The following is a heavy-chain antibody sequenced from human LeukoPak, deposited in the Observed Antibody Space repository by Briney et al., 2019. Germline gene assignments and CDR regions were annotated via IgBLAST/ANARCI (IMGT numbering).Heavy chain of an antibody. J-gene: IGHJ5*02. D-gene: IGHD2-2*01. V-gene: IGHV1-69*13. CDR1: GGTFSSYA. CDR2: IIPIFGTA. CDR3: ATEGPTTSAGEPDIVVAPANQRWFDP. Sequence: GASVKVSCKASGGTFSSYAISWVRQAPGQGLEWMGGIIPIFGTANYAQKFQGRVTITADESTSTAYMELSSLRSEDTAVYYCATEGPTTSAGEPDIVVAPANQRWFDPWGQGTLVTVSS.